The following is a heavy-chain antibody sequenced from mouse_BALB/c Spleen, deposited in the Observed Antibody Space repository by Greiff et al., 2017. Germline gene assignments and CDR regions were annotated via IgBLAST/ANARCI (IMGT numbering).Heavy chain of an antibody. CDR3: ARDIRTYRAWFAY. V-gene: IGHV7-3*02. D-gene: IGHD2-14*01. CDR1: GFTFTDYY. Sequence: EVKVVESGGGLVQPGGSLRLSCATSGFTFTDYYMSWVRQPPGKALEWWGFIRNKANGYTTEYSASVKGRFTISRDNSQSILYLQMNTLRAEDSATYYCARDIRTYRAWFAYWGQGTLVTVSA. J-gene: IGHJ3*01. CDR2: IRNKANGYTT.